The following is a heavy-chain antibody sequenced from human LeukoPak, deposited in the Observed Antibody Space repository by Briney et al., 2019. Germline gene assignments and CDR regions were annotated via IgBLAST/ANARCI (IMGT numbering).Heavy chain of an antibody. D-gene: IGHD6-19*01. J-gene: IGHJ4*02. Sequence: GGSLRLSCAASGFTFSDYYMSWIRQAPGKGLEWVSYISSSGSTIYYADSVKGRFTISRDNAKNSLYLQMNSLRAEDTAVYYCARLYSSGWSTRYYFDYWGQGTLVTVSS. CDR1: GFTFSDYY. V-gene: IGHV3-11*04. CDR3: ARLYSSGWSTRYYFDY. CDR2: ISSSGSTI.